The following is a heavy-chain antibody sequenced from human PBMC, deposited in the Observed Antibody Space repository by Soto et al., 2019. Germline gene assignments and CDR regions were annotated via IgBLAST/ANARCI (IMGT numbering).Heavy chain of an antibody. V-gene: IGHV1-69*01. CDR2: IIPIFGIK. Sequence: QMQLVQSGAEVMERGSSVKISCKTSGGTFNTYALTWVRQAPGQGLEWIGGIIPIFGIKNVAQRFQGRVTINADESLTTAYMEMTSLRSDDTAVYYCAKEAWDHWGQGTLVTVSS. CDR3: AKEAWDH. CDR1: GGTFNTYA. J-gene: IGHJ4*02.